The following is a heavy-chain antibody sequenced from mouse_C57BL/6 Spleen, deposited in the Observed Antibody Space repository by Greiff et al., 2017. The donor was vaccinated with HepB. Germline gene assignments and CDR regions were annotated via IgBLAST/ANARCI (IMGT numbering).Heavy chain of an antibody. V-gene: IGHV1-43*01. CDR3: ARSGYYGSSYVWFAY. CDR2: INPSTGGT. D-gene: IGHD1-1*01. CDR1: GYSFTGYY. Sequence: VQLQQSGPELVKPGASVKISCKASGYSFTGYYMHWVKQSSEKSLEWIGEINPSTGGTSYNQKFKGKATLTVDKSSSTAYMQLKSLTSEDSAVYYCARSGYYGSSYVWFAYWGQGTLVTVSA. J-gene: IGHJ3*01.